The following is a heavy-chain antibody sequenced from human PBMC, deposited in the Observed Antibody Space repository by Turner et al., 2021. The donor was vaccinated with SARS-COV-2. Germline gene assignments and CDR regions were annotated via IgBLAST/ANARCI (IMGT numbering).Heavy chain of an antibody. CDR1: GGSISSDF. CDR2: IYYRGST. Sequence: QVQLQESGSGLVKPSETLSLTCTVSGGSISSDFWCWIQQPPGKGREWIGYIYYRGSTNYNPSLKSRVTMSVDTPKNQFSLKLRSVTDADTTVYYCARELRFNWLDSWGQGTLVTVSS. D-gene: IGHD3-3*01. CDR3: ARELRFNWLDS. V-gene: IGHV4-59*01. J-gene: IGHJ5*01.